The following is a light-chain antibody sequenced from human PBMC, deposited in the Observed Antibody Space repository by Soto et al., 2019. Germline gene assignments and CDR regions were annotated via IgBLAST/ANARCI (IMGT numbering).Light chain of an antibody. CDR3: QQYGTSPFA. CDR1: QSVSSIY. J-gene: IGKJ3*01. CDR2: ATS. Sequence: IVLTQSPGTLSLSPGERATLSCRASQSVSSIYLAWYQQKPGQAPRLLIYATSRRATGIPDRFSGSGSGTYFTLTITRLAPEDFAVYYCQQYGTSPFAFGPGTKVDIK. V-gene: IGKV3-20*01.